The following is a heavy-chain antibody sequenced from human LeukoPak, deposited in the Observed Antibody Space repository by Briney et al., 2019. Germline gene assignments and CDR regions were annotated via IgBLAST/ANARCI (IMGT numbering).Heavy chain of an antibody. CDR3: AKDSDMARGVLDY. J-gene: IGHJ4*02. CDR1: GFTFSSYA. Sequence: HPGGSLRLSCAASGFTFSSYAMSWVRQAPGKGLEWVSAISGSGGSTYYADSVKGRFTISRDNSKNTLYLQMNSLRAEGTAVYYCAKDSDMARGVLDYWGQGTLITVSS. CDR2: ISGSGGST. V-gene: IGHV3-23*01. D-gene: IGHD3-10*01.